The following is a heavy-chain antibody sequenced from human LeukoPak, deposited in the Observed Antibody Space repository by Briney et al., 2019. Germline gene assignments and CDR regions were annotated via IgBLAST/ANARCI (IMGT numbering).Heavy chain of an antibody. D-gene: IGHD3-10*01. Sequence: SETLSLTCTVSGGFISSHFWSWVRQPPGKGLEWIGNVYYTGSTNYNPSLKSRITVSVDTSKNQFSLKLSSVTAANTAVYYCARSYNSGSYYPYYFDYWGQGTLVTVSS. CDR3: ARSYNSGSYYPYYFDY. V-gene: IGHV4-59*11. CDR2: VYYTGST. CDR1: GGFISSHF. J-gene: IGHJ4*02.